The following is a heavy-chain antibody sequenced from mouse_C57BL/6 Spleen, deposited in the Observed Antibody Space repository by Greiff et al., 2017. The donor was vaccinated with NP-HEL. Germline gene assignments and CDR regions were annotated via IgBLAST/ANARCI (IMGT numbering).Heavy chain of an antibody. CDR1: GFTFSSYA. Sequence: DVQLVESGGGLVKPGGSLKLSCAASGFTFSSYAMSWVRQTPEKRLEWVATISDGGSYTYYPDNVKGRFTISRDNAKNNLYLQMSHLKSEDTAMYYCAREANYYGSSSYYAMDYWGQGASVTVAS. J-gene: IGHJ4*01. CDR3: AREANYYGSSSYYAMDY. D-gene: IGHD1-1*01. V-gene: IGHV5-4*01. CDR2: ISDGGSYT.